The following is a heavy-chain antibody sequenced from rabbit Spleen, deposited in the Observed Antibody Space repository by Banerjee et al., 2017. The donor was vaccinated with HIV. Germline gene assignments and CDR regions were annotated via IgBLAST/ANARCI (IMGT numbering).Heavy chain of an antibody. D-gene: IGHD1-1*01. J-gene: IGHJ4*01. V-gene: IGHV1S40*01. Sequence: QSLEESGGDLVKPGAALTLTCTASGFSFTGSYYVGWVRQAPGKGLEWIACISAGSSAITYYASWAKGRFTISKTSSTTVTLQMTSLAAADTATYFCARDLVAVIGWNFSLWGQGTLVTVS. CDR3: ARDLVAVIGWNFSL. CDR1: GFSFTGSYY. CDR2: ISAGSSAIT.